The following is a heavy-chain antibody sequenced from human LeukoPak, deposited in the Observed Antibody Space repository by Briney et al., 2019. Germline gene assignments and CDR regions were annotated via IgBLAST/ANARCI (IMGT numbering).Heavy chain of an antibody. CDR3: LRAAASYYYYYGMDV. CDR2: ISGSGGST. V-gene: IGHV3-23*01. D-gene: IGHD2-15*01. J-gene: IGHJ6*02. Sequence: PGGSLRLSCAASGFTFSSYAMSWVRQAPGKGLEWVSAISGSGGSTYYADSVKGRFTISRDNAKNSLYLQMNSLRAEDTAVYYCLRAAASYYYYYGMDVWGQGTTVTVSS. CDR1: GFTFSSYA.